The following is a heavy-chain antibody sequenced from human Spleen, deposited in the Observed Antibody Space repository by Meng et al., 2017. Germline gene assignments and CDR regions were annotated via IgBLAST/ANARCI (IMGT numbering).Heavy chain of an antibody. CDR1: GFTFSNAW. V-gene: IGHV3-15*01. D-gene: IGHD3-22*01. J-gene: IGHJ4*02. CDR3: ARSGPLDSSGYYFGYFDY. Sequence: GESLKISCAASGFTFSNAWMTWVRQAPGKGLEWIGRMKSNVDGGTVDYAAAVKGRFFISRDDSENTFYLQMNSLRAEDTAVYYCARSGPLDSSGYYFGYFDYWGQGTLVTVSS. CDR2: MKSNVDGGTV.